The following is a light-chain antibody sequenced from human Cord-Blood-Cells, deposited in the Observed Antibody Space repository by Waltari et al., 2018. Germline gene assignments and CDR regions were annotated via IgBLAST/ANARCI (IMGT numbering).Light chain of an antibody. CDR3: LQYYSTPWT. CDR1: QSVLYSSNNKNY. CDR2: WAA. J-gene: IGKJ1*01. V-gene: IGKV4-1*01. Sequence: DIVMTQSPDSMAVSLGERATINCKSNQSVLYSSNNKNYLAWDQQKPVQPPKLLIYWAAPGESGVPYRFIGRWSGTDFTLTISRLQAEDLAVYYCLQYYSTPWTFGQGTKVEIK.